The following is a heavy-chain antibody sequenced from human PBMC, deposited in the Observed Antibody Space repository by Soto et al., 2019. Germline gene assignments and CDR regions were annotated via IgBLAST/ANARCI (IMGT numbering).Heavy chain of an antibody. D-gene: IGHD2-8*01. V-gene: IGHV4-30-4*01. Sequence: PSETLAITCTVSGGSISSGDYYWSWIRQPPGKGLEWIGYIYYSGSTYCNPSLKSRVTISVDTSKNQFSLKLSSVTAADTAVYYCARYCTNGVCSHPYYYYGMDVWGQGTTVTVYS. CDR3: ARYCTNGVCSHPYYYYGMDV. J-gene: IGHJ6*02. CDR2: IYYSGST. CDR1: GGSISSGDYY.